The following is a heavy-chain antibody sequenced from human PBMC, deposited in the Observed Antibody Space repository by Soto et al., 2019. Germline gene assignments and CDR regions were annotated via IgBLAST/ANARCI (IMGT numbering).Heavy chain of an antibody. CDR3: ARESSSPNYYYYGMDV. V-gene: IGHV1-69*01. Sequence: QVQLVRSGAEVKKPGSSVKVSCRASGGTFSSYAVSWVRQAPGQGLEWMGVIIPLLGTPKYAQKFQGRVTITADDSARTAYMELSSLRSEDTAVYYCARESSSPNYYYYGMDVWGQGTTVTVSS. J-gene: IGHJ6*02. CDR2: IIPLLGTP. D-gene: IGHD6-6*01. CDR1: GGTFSSYA.